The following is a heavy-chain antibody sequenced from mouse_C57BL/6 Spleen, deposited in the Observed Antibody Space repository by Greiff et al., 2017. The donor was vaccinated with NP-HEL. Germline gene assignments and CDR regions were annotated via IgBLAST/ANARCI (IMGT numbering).Heavy chain of an antibody. V-gene: IGHV1-7*01. CDR3: ARGWDYWYFDV. D-gene: IGHD4-1*01. Sequence: QVQLQQSGAELAKPGASVKLSCKASGYTFTTYWMHWVKQRPGQGLEWIGYINPSSGYAKYNQKFKDKATLTADKSSSTAYMQLSSLTYEDSAVYYCARGWDYWYFDVWGTGTTVTVSS. CDR1: GYTFTTYW. CDR2: INPSSGYA. J-gene: IGHJ1*03.